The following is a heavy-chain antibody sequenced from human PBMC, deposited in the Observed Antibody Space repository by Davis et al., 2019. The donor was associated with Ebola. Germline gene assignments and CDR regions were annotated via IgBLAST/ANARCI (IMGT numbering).Heavy chain of an antibody. CDR3: CGHLWFGPFDY. Sequence: PGGSLRLSCAASGFTFSSYAMSWVRQAPGKGLEWVSGISGSGGSTNYADSVKGRFTISRDNSKNTLYLQMNSLRAEDTAVYYCCGHLWFGPFDYWGQGTLVTVSS. CDR2: ISGSGGST. V-gene: IGHV3-23*01. J-gene: IGHJ4*02. D-gene: IGHD3-10*01. CDR1: GFTFSSYA.